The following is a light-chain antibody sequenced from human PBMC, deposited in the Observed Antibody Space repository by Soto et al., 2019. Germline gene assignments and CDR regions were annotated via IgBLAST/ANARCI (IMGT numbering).Light chain of an antibody. J-gene: IGLJ2*01. CDR1: SSNIGAGYD. Sequence: QPVLTQPPSVSGAPGQRVTISCIGSSSNIGAGYDVHWYQQLPGTAPKLLISGNSDRPSGVPDRFSASKSGTSASLAITVLQAEDEADYYCQSYDSSLSGVVFGGGTKVTVL. CDR2: GNS. CDR3: QSYDSSLSGVV. V-gene: IGLV1-40*01.